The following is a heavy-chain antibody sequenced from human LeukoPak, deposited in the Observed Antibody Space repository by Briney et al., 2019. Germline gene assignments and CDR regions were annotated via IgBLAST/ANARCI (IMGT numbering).Heavy chain of an antibody. CDR2: IYHSGNT. Sequence: SETLSLTCTVSGYSINSGYYWAWIRLPPGKGLEWIASIYHSGNTYYNPSLRGRVTISADTSKNQFSLKLSSVIAADTAVYYCARAPRGFDYWGQGTLVTVSS. CDR3: ARAPRGFDY. CDR1: GYSINSGYY. V-gene: IGHV4-38-2*02. J-gene: IGHJ4*02.